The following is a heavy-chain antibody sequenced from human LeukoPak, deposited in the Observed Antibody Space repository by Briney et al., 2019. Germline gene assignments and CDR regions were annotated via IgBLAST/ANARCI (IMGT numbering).Heavy chain of an antibody. Sequence: SETLSLTCAVYGGSFSGYYWSWIRQPPGKGLEWMGEINHSGSTNYNPSLKSRVTISVDTSKNQFSLKLSSVTAADTAVYYCARDRITIFGVVSFGAFDIWGQGTMVTVSS. CDR2: INHSGST. CDR3: ARDRITIFGVVSFGAFDI. V-gene: IGHV4-34*01. D-gene: IGHD3-3*01. CDR1: GGSFSGYY. J-gene: IGHJ3*02.